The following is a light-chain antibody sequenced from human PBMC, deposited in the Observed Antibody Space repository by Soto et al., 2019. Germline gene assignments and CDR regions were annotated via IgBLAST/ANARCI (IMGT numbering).Light chain of an antibody. J-gene: IGKJ2*01. V-gene: IGKV1-39*01. Sequence: DIPMTQSPSSLSASIGDRVTITCRANQSINNFLNWYQHRPGQAPQPLIYVASSLQSGVPSRFSGSGSGTDFTLTISSLQPEDFATYFCQQTFNTPRTFGQGTKLEIK. CDR3: QQTFNTPRT. CDR1: QSINNF. CDR2: VAS.